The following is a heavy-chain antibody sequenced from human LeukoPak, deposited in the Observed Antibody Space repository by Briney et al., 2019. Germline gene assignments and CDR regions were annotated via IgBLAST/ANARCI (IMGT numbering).Heavy chain of an antibody. D-gene: IGHD3-3*01. CDR3: ARHGPLYDIWSAQFYFDY. Sequence: SETLSLTCTVSGGSISTFYWSWIRERPGKGLGWIGYIYYSGTTNYNPSLKSRVTISVDMSKSQFSLNLSSVTAADTALYYCARHGPLYDIWSAQFYFDYWGQGTLVAVSS. J-gene: IGHJ4*02. CDR2: IYYSGTT. CDR1: GGSISTFY. V-gene: IGHV4-59*08.